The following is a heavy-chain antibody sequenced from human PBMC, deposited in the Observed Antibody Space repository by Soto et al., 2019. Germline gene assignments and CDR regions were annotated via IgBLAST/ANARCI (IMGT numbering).Heavy chain of an antibody. CDR3: ARYGQGEATYTVVDY. D-gene: IGHD2-2*02. Sequence: QVQLVESGGGVVQPGRSLRLSCAASGFTFSGHGMHWFRQAPGKGLEWVTFIWYDGSNKHYVDSVKGRFTISRDNSKNTLYLQMNSLRAEDTAVYFCARYGQGEATYTVVDYWGQGTVVTVSS. J-gene: IGHJ4*02. CDR1: GFTFSGHG. V-gene: IGHV3-33*01. CDR2: IWYDGSNK.